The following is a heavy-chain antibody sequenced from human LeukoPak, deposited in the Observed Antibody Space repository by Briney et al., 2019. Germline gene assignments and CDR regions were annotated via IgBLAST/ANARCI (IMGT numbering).Heavy chain of an antibody. CDR1: GYSISSGYY. V-gene: IGHV4-38-2*02. CDR2: IYHSGST. D-gene: IGHD3-22*01. CDR3: ARDASSGGHY. J-gene: IGHJ4*02. Sequence: SETLSLTCAVSGYSISSGYYWGWIRQPPGNGLEWIGSIYHSGSTYYNPSLKSRVTISVDTSKNQFSLKLTSVTAADTAVYYCARDASSGGHYWGQGTLVTVSS.